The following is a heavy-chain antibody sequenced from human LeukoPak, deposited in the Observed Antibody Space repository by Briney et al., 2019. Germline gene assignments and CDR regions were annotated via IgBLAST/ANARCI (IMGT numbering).Heavy chain of an antibody. CDR1: GYTFTIYG. CDR3: ARRGDYGGNSALDY. CDR2: ISAYNGNT. Sequence: ASVKVSCKASGYTFTIYGISWVRQAPGQGLEWMGWISAYNGNTNYAQKLQGRVTMTTDTSTSTAYLELRSLRSDDTAVYYCARRGDYGGNSALDYWGQGTLVTVSS. J-gene: IGHJ4*02. D-gene: IGHD4-23*01. V-gene: IGHV1-18*01.